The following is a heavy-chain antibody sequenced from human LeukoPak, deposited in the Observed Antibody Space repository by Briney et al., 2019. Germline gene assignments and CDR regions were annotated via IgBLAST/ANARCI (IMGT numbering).Heavy chain of an antibody. CDR3: ARDIYYDSSGYYGSVY. CDR2: IRFDGTTK. CDR1: GFTFSSSG. D-gene: IGHD3-22*01. V-gene: IGHV3-30*02. Sequence: GGSLRLSCAASGFTFSSSGMHWVRQAPGRGLEWVAFIRFDGTTKYYAQSVRGRFTISRDNSKNTLYLQMNSLRAEDTAVYYCARDIYYDSSGYYGSVYWGQGTLVTVSS. J-gene: IGHJ4*02.